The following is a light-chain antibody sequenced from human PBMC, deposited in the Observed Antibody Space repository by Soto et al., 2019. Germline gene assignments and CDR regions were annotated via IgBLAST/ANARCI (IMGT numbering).Light chain of an antibody. CDR3: SSYADSNNVEVL. J-gene: IGLJ2*01. Sequence: QSALTQPPSASGSPGQSVTIACTGTSSDVGSCKYVSWYQQHPGKAPKLIIYEVIKRPSGVPDRFSGSKSGNTASLTVSGLQAEDGADYYCSSYADSNNVEVLFGGGTKLTVL. CDR2: EVI. CDR1: SSDVGSCKY. V-gene: IGLV2-8*01.